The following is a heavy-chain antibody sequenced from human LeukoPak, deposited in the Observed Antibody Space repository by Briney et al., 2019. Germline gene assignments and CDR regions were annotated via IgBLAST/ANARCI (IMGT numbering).Heavy chain of an antibody. CDR3: ARGSLEWQDFDP. CDR1: GGSISSGDYY. V-gene: IGHV4-30-4*08. D-gene: IGHD3-3*01. J-gene: IGHJ5*02. Sequence: SQTLSLTCTVSGGSISSGDYYWSWIRQPPGKGLEWIGYIYYSGSTYCNPSLKSRVTISVDTSKNQFSLKLSSVTAADTAVYYCARGSLEWQDFDPWGQGTLVTVSS. CDR2: IYYSGST.